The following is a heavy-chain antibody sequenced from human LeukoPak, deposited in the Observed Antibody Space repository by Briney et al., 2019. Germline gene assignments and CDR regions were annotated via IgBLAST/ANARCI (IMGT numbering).Heavy chain of an antibody. J-gene: IGHJ4*02. CDR3: ARGKYHYDSRPVAGWYFDY. CDR2: IYTSGST. D-gene: IGHD3-22*01. V-gene: IGHV4-61*02. Sequence: SETLSLTCTVSGNSISSGDNYWSWIRQPAGKGLEWIGRIYTSGSTNYNPSLKSRVTISVDTSKNQFSLKLSSVTAADTAVYYCARGKYHYDSRPVAGWYFDYWGQGTLVTVSS. CDR1: GNSISSGDNY.